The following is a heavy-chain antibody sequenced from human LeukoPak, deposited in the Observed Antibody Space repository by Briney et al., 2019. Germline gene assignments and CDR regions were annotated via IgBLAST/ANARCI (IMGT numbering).Heavy chain of an antibody. Sequence: SETLSLTCAVYGGSFSGYYWSWIRQPPGKGLEWIGEINHSGSTNYNPSLKSRVTISVDTSKNQFSLKLSSVTAADTAVYYCARGPGGSCPKYYLDYWGQGTLVTVSS. CDR2: INHSGST. CDR1: GGSFSGYY. J-gene: IGHJ4*02. CDR3: ARGPGGSCPKYYLDY. D-gene: IGHD2-15*01. V-gene: IGHV4-34*01.